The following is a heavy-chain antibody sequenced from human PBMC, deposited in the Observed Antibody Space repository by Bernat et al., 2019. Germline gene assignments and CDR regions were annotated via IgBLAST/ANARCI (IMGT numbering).Heavy chain of an antibody. CDR3: ATSFGDIEAFDI. CDR1: GYTFTGYY. D-gene: IGHD3-16*01. Sequence: QVQLVQSGAEVKKPGASVNVSCKASGYTFTGYYMHWVRQAPGQGLEWKGWINPNSGGTNYAQKFKGWVTMTRDTSISTAYMELSRLGSDDTAVYYCATSFGDIEAFDIWGQGTMVTVSS. J-gene: IGHJ3*02. V-gene: IGHV1-2*04. CDR2: INPNSGGT.